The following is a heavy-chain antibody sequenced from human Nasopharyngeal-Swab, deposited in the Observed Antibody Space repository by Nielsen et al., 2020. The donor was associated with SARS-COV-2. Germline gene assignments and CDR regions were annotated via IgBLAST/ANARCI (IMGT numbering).Heavy chain of an antibody. D-gene: IGHD6-6*01. J-gene: IGHJ4*02. Sequence: GESLKISCAASGFTFSSYSMNWVRQAPGKGLEWVSSISSSSSYIYYADPVKGRFTISRDNAKNSLYLQMNSLRAEDTAVYYCAGEGRDSSSYYFDYWGQGTLVTVSS. V-gene: IGHV3-21*01. CDR2: ISSSSSYI. CDR1: GFTFSSYS. CDR3: AGEGRDSSSYYFDY.